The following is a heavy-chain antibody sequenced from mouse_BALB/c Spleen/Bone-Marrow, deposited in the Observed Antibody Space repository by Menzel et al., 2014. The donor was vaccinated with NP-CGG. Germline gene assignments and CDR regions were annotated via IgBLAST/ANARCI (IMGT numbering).Heavy chain of an antibody. CDR2: IAPGSGRT. J-gene: IGHJ1*01. CDR1: GYTFTSYW. Sequence: DLVKPGASVKLSCKASGYTFTSYWINWIKQRPGQALEWIGRIAPGSGRTYYNEMFKGKATLTVDTSSSTAYIQLSSLSSEDSAVYFCARSRDGYFDVWGAGTTVTVSS. CDR3: ARSRDGYFDV. V-gene: IGHV1S41*01.